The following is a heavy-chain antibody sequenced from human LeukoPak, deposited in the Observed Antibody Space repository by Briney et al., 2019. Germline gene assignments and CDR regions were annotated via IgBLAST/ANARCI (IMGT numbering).Heavy chain of an antibody. CDR1: GFTFSSYT. CDR3: AREYGIRTTDYYYYYGMDV. V-gene: IGHV3-7*01. D-gene: IGHD1/OR15-1a*01. CDR2: IKQDGSEK. Sequence: GGSLRLSCAASGFTFSSYTMNWVRQAPGKGLEWVANIKQDGSEKYYVDSVKGRFTISRDNAKNSLYLQMNSLRAEDTAVYYCAREYGIRTTDYYYYYGMDVWGQGTTVTVSS. J-gene: IGHJ6*02.